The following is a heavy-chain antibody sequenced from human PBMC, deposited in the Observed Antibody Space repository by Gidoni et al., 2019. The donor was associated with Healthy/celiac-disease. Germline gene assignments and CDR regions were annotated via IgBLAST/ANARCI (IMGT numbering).Heavy chain of an antibody. CDR1: GGSISSSSYY. D-gene: IGHD6-19*01. Sequence: SGGSISSSSYYWGWIRQPPGKGLEWIGSIYYSGSTYYNPSLKSRVTISVDTSKNQFSLKLSSVTAADTAVYYCASSIHSSGWVDYWGQGTLVTVSS. J-gene: IGHJ4*02. V-gene: IGHV4-39*01. CDR3: ASSIHSSGWVDY. CDR2: IYYSGST.